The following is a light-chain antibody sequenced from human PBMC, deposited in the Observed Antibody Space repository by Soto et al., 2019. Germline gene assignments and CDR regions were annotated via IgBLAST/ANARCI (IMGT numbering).Light chain of an antibody. CDR1: SSDVGGYNY. Sequence: QSALTQPRSVSGSPGQSVTISCTGTSSDVGGYNYVSWYQQHPGKAPKLMIYDVSKRPSGVPDHFSGSQSGNTASLTISGLQAEDEAEYYCSSYAGSNTHVLFGGGTKLTVL. J-gene: IGLJ2*01. V-gene: IGLV2-11*01. CDR2: DVS. CDR3: SSYAGSNTHVL.